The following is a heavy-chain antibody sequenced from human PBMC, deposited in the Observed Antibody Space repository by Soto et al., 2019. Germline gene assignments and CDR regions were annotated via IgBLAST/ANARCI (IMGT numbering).Heavy chain of an antibody. CDR1: GGTFNSYA. V-gene: IGHV1-69*13. CDR3: ACLPAARPHLGMDV. Sequence: GASVKVSCKASGGTFNSYAISWVRQAPGQGLEWMGGITPIFGTANYAQKFQGRVTITADESTSTAYMELSSLRSEDTAVYYCACLPAARPHLGMDVWGQGTTVTVSS. CDR2: ITPIFGTA. J-gene: IGHJ6*02. D-gene: IGHD2-2*01.